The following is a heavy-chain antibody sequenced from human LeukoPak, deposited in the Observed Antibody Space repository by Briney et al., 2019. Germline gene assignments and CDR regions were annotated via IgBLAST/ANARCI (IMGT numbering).Heavy chain of an antibody. CDR3: ARTASSWSSRYYYYMDV. Sequence: ASVKVSCKSSGYTFISYDINWVRQAPGQGHEWMGWMNPNSGNTDYSQKFQGRVTMTRNTSISTAYMELRSLRSEDTAVYYCARTASSWSSRYYYYMDVWGKGTTVTVSS. CDR1: GYTFISYD. CDR2: MNPNSGNT. J-gene: IGHJ6*03. V-gene: IGHV1-8*01. D-gene: IGHD6-13*01.